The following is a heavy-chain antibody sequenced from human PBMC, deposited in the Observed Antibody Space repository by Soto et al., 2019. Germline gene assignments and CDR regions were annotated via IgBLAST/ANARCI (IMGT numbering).Heavy chain of an antibody. CDR3: AKDREGGYCGGGSCYSGAFDI. Sequence: EVQLLESGGGLVQSGGSLRLSCAASGFTFSSYAMSWVRQAPGKGLEWVSAISGSGGSTYYADSVKGRFTISRDNSKNTLYLQMNSLRAEDTAVYYCAKDREGGYCGGGSCYSGAFDIWGQGTMVTVSS. J-gene: IGHJ3*02. CDR2: ISGSGGST. V-gene: IGHV3-23*01. CDR1: GFTFSSYA. D-gene: IGHD2-15*01.